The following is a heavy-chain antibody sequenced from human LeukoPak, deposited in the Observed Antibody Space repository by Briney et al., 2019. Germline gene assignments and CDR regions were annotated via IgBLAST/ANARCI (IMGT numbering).Heavy chain of an antibody. D-gene: IGHD3-10*01. CDR3: ARKLWFGELVYYFDY. J-gene: IGHJ4*02. CDR1: GGSISSYY. Sequence: SETLSLTCTVSGGSISSYYWSWIRQPAGKGLEWIGRIYTSGSTNYNPSLKSRVTMSVDTSKNQFSLKLSSVTAADTAVYYCARKLWFGELVYYFDYWGQGTLVTVSS. CDR2: IYTSGST. V-gene: IGHV4-4*07.